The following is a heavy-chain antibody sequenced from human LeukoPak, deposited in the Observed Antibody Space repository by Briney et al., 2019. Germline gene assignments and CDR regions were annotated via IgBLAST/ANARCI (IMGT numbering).Heavy chain of an antibody. CDR1: GFTFSSYC. V-gene: IGHV3-7*01. CDR3: ARDLLMVYATRPNYFDY. Sequence: GGSLRLSCAASGFTFSSYCMSWVRQAPGKGLEWVANIKQDGSEKYYVDSVKGRFTISRDNAKNSLYLQMNSLRAEDTAVYYCARDLLMVYATRPNYFDYWGQGTLVTVSS. D-gene: IGHD2-8*01. J-gene: IGHJ4*02. CDR2: IKQDGSEK.